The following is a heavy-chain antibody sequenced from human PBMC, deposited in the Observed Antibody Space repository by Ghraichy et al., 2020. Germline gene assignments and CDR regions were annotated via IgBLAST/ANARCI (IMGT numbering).Heavy chain of an antibody. J-gene: IGHJ6*02. Sequence: SETLSLTCAVYGGSFSGSYWSWIRQPPCKGLEWMGEINHSGRTNYNPSLKSRVTISVDTSKNQFSLKLSSVTAADTAVYYCARGEMTTVTRGHYYGMDVWGHGTPVTVSS. CDR2: INHSGRT. V-gene: IGHV4-34*01. CDR1: GGSFSGSY. D-gene: IGHD4-17*01. CDR3: ARGEMTTVTRGHYYGMDV.